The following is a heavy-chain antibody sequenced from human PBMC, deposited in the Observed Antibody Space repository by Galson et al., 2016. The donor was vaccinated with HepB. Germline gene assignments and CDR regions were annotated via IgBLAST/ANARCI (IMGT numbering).Heavy chain of an antibody. CDR1: GFSFSRNN. CDR3: ARDQHYDILTGYRHPYWYFDL. V-gene: IGHV3-48*02. Sequence: SLRLSCAASGFSFSRNNMTWIRQAPGKGLEWVSRISGSTTTISYADSVKGRFTISRDNAKNSLYLQMNSLRDEDTAVYYCARDQHYDILTGYRHPYWYFDLWGRGTLVTVSS. CDR2: ISGSTTTI. D-gene: IGHD3-9*01. J-gene: IGHJ2*01.